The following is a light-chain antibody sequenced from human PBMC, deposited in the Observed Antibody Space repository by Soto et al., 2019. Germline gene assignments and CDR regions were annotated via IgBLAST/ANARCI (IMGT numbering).Light chain of an antibody. J-gene: IGKJ2*01. CDR3: QQYNNWPPYT. V-gene: IGKV3-15*01. CDR1: QRVSSN. Sequence: EIVMTQSPFTLSVSPGERATLSCRASQRVSSNVAWYQQKPGQAPRLLIYGASTRATGIPARFSGSGSGTEFTLTISSLQSEDFAVYYCQQYNNWPPYTFGQGTKVDIK. CDR2: GAS.